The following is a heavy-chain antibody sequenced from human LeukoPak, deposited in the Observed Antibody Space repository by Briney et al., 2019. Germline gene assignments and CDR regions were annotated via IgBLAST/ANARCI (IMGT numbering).Heavy chain of an antibody. CDR1: GFTFSSYS. J-gene: IGHJ2*01. Sequence: GGSLRLSCAASGFTFSSYSMNWVRQAPGKRLEWVSSISSSSSYIYYADSGKGRFTISRDNAKNSLYLQMNGLRAEDTAVYYCARETTYYAPRGYFDLWGRGTLVTVSS. CDR2: ISSSSSYI. CDR3: ARETTYYAPRGYFDL. V-gene: IGHV3-21*01. D-gene: IGHD1-26*01.